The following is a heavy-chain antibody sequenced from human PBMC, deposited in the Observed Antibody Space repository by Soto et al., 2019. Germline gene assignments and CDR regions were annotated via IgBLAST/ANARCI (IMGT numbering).Heavy chain of an antibody. CDR1: ALTVSSNN. CDR2: IYSGGST. V-gene: IGHV3-53*01. D-gene: IGHD5-12*01. Sequence: SLRLSGAAFALTVSSNNMIWVRQAAGKELEWVSVIYSGGSTYYADSVKCRFTISRDNSQNTLYLQMTSLSAEDTAVYYCARGATTLSSGYYYYYGMDVWGQGTTVTVSS. CDR3: ARGATTLSSGYYYYYGMDV. J-gene: IGHJ6*02.